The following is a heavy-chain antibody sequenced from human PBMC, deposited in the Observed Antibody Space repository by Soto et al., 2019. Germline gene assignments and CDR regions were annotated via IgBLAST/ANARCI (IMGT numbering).Heavy chain of an antibody. V-gene: IGHV4-34*01. CDR1: SASLGDHY. Sequence: KASETLSLTCAVFSASLGDHYWGWIRQSPDKGLEWIGEVRPSGSTDYNPSLKSRLTLSLDTSKNQFPLKVASVTAADTAVYFCARGKPSGYRFGPRNFFYYGLDVWGPGTTVTVSS. J-gene: IGHJ6*02. CDR3: ARGKPSGYRFGPRNFFYYGLDV. CDR2: VRPSGST. D-gene: IGHD5-18*01.